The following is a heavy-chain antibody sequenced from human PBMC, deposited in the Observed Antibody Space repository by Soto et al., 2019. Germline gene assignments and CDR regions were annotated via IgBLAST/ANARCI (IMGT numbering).Heavy chain of an antibody. J-gene: IGHJ3*02. CDR1: GFTFSSYA. D-gene: IGHD3-10*01. CDR3: AKVGGPPLSPDYYYGSGSEDDAFDI. Sequence: GGSLRLSCAASGFTFSSYAMSWVRQAPGKGLEWVSAISGSGGSTYYADSVKGRFTISRDNSKNTLYLQMNSLRAEDTAVYYCAKVGGPPLSPDYYYGSGSEDDAFDIWGQGTMVTVSS. CDR2: ISGSGGST. V-gene: IGHV3-23*01.